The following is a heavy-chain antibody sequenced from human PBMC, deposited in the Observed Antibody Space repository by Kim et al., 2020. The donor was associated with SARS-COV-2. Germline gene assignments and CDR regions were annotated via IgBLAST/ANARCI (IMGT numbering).Heavy chain of an antibody. Sequence: GGSLRLSCAASGFTFSSYGMHWVRQAPGKGLEWVAVISYDGSNKYYADSVKGRFTISRDNSKNTLYLQMNSLRAEDTAVYYCAKVLWFGELSYYYGMDVWAKGPRSPSP. D-gene: IGHD3-10*01. CDR1: GFTFSSYG. CDR3: AKVLWFGELSYYYGMDV. CDR2: ISYDGSNK. V-gene: IGHV3-30*18. J-gene: IGHJ6*02.